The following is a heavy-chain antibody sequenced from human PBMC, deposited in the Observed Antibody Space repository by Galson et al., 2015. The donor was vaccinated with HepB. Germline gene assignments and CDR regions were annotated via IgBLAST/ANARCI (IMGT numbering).Heavy chain of an antibody. CDR1: GYTFTTYY. CDR2: INPSGGST. Sequence: SVKVSCKASGYTFTTYYVHWVRQAPGQGLEWMGVINPSGGSTSHAQKFQGRVTMTRDTSTSTVYMEVSSLRSEDTAVYYCAREGRIPGQLVVFDYWGQGTLVTVSS. D-gene: IGHD6-13*01. J-gene: IGHJ4*02. CDR3: AREGRIPGQLVVFDY. V-gene: IGHV1-46*03.